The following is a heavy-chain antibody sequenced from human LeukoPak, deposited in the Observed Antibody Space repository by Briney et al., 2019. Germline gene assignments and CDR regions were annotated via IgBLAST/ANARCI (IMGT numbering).Heavy chain of an antibody. Sequence: SETLSLTCTVSGGSISSYYWSWIRQPPGKGLEWIGSIYYSGSTYYNPSLKSRVTISVDTSKNQFSLKLSSVTAADTAVYYCAKGSGYEAQYYYYYMDVWGKGTTVTISS. V-gene: IGHV4-59*05. CDR3: AKGSGYEAQYYYYYMDV. J-gene: IGHJ6*03. CDR2: IYYSGST. CDR1: GGSISSYY. D-gene: IGHD5-12*01.